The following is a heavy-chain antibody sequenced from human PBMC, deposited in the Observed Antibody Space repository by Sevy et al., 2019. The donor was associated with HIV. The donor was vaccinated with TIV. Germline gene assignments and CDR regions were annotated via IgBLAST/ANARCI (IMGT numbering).Heavy chain of an antibody. CDR3: TTGRGGLLWFGELSQNYYYGMDV. CDR1: GFTFSNAW. D-gene: IGHD3-10*01. CDR2: IKSKTDGGTT. Sequence: GGSLRLSCAASGFTFSNAWMSWVRQAPGKGLEWVGRIKSKTDGGTTDYAAPVKGRFTISRDDSKNTLYLQMNSLKTEDTAVYYCTTGRGGLLWFGELSQNYYYGMDVWGQRTTVTDSS. V-gene: IGHV3-15*01. J-gene: IGHJ6*02.